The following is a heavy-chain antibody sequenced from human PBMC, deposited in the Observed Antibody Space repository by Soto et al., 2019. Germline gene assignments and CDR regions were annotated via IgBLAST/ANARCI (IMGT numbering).Heavy chain of an antibody. Sequence: QVQLVQSGAEVKKPGSSVKVSCKASGGTFSSYAISWVRQAPGQGLEWMGGIIPIFGTANYAQKLQGRVTITTDEPTSTAYMELSSLRSEDTAVYYCAREGYCSSTSCYEFGMDVWGQGTTVTVSS. CDR3: AREGYCSSTSCYEFGMDV. V-gene: IGHV1-69*01. CDR1: GGTFSSYA. D-gene: IGHD2-2*01. J-gene: IGHJ6*02. CDR2: IIPIFGTA.